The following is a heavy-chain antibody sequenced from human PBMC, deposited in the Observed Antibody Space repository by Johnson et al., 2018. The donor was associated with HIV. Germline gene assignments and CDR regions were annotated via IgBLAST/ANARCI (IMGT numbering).Heavy chain of an antibody. Sequence: VQLVESVGGLVQPGGSLRLSCGASGFTFSRYWMHWVRQVPGKGLVWVSRINSDGSNTDFADSVKGRFTVSRDNSKNTLYLQMNSLRIEDTAVYYCAKAWIQLWSRGAFDIWGQGTMVTVSS. J-gene: IGHJ3*02. D-gene: IGHD5-18*01. CDR3: AKAWIQLWSRGAFDI. CDR1: GFTFSRYW. CDR2: INSDGSNT. V-gene: IGHV3-74*01.